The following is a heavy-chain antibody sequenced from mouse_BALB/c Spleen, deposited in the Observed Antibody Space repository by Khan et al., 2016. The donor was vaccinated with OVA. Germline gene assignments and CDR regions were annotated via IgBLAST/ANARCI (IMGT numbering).Heavy chain of an antibody. V-gene: IGHV1-20*02. J-gene: IGHJ2*01. CDR3: ARIYRSDVDH. CDR2: INPHIGET. Sequence: VQLQQSGPELVKPGTSVKISCKASGYSFTGYFMNWVMQSHGKSLEWIGRINPHIGETFYNQKFKDKATLTVDESSSTAHMELRSLASEDSAVYYCARIYRSDVDHWGQGTTLTVSS. CDR1: GYSFTGYF. D-gene: IGHD1-1*01.